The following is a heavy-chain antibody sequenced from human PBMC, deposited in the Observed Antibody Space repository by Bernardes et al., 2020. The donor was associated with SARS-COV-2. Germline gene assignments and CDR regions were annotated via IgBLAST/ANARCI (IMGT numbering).Heavy chain of an antibody. Sequence: ASMKVSCKASGYTFTGYYIHWVRQAPGQGLEWMGWINANSGGTNYAQKFQGRVTMTRDTSISTAYMELSRLRSDDTAVFYCARDSTVSWFGTDYWGQGTLVTVSS. CDR1: GYTFTGYY. CDR3: ARDSTVSWFGTDY. J-gene: IGHJ4*02. V-gene: IGHV1-2*02. D-gene: IGHD3-10*01. CDR2: INANSGGT.